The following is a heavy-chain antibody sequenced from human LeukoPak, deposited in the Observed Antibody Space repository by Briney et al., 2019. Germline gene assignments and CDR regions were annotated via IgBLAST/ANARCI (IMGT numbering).Heavy chain of an antibody. CDR3: ARDGITVTSFDY. Sequence: GASVKVSCKASGYTFTGYYLYWVRQAPGQGLEWTGWINPNSGGTNYAQKFQGRVTMTRDTSISTAYMEVSRLRSDDTAVYYCARDGITVTSFDYWGQGTLVTVSS. V-gene: IGHV1-2*02. J-gene: IGHJ4*02. CDR1: GYTFTGYY. CDR2: INPNSGGT. D-gene: IGHD4-11*01.